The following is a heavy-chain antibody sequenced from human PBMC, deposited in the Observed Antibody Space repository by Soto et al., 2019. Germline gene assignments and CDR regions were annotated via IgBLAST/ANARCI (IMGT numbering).Heavy chain of an antibody. CDR3: AGGSITIFGVVIYYYYGMDV. CDR1: GGSVSSGSYY. J-gene: IGHJ6*02. Sequence: SETLSLTCTVSGGSVSSGSYYWSWIRQPPGKGLEWIGYIYYSGITNYNPSLKSRVTISVDTSKNQFSLKLSSVTAADTAVYYCAGGSITIFGVVIYYYYGMDVWGQGTTVTVSS. CDR2: IYYSGIT. D-gene: IGHD3-3*01. V-gene: IGHV4-61*01.